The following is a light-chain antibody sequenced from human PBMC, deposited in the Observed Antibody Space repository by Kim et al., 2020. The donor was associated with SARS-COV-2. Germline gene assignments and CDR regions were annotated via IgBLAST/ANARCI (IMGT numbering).Light chain of an antibody. V-gene: IGLV3-27*01. CDR3: YSAADNNLRV. J-gene: IGLJ2*01. Sequence: VSPGQTARITCSGDVLAKKYARWFQQKPGQAPVLVIYKDGERPSGIPERFSGSSSGTTVTLTISGAQVEDEADYYCYSAADNNLRVFGGGTQLTVL. CDR2: KDG. CDR1: VLAKKY.